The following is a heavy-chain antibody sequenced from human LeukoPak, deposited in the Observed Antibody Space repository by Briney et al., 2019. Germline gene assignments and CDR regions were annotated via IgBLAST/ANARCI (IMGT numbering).Heavy chain of an antibody. CDR1: GFTFSSYG. Sequence: PVGSLRLSCAASGFTFSSYGMHWVRQAPGKGLEWVAVISYDGSNKYYADSVKGRFTISRDNSKNTLYLQMNSLRAEDTAVYYCAKGGTVAVSKEAVAGIPFDYWGQGTLVTVSS. V-gene: IGHV3-30*18. CDR3: AKGGTVAVSKEAVAGIPFDY. J-gene: IGHJ4*02. CDR2: ISYDGSNK. D-gene: IGHD6-19*01.